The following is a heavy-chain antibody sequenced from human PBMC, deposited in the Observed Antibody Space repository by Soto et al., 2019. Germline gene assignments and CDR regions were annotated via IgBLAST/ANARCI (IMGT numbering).Heavy chain of an antibody. D-gene: IGHD2-15*01. CDR1: GGSFSGCY. V-gene: IGHV4-34*01. CDR2: INHSGST. J-gene: IGHJ6*02. CDR3: AREPLDIVVVVAAGPDYYYGMDG. Sequence: PSETLSLTCAVYGGSFSGCYWSWIRQPPGKGLEWIGEINHSGSTNYNPSLKSRVTISVDTSKNQFSLKLSSVTAADTAVCYCAREPLDIVVVVAAGPDYYYGMDGWGQGTTVTVSS.